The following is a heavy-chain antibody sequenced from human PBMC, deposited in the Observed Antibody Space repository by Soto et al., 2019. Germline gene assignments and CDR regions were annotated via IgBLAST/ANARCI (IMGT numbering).Heavy chain of an antibody. Sequence: SETLSLTCTVSGGSISSYYWSWIRQPPGKGLEWIGYIYYSGSTNYNPSLKSRVTISVDTSRNQFSLKLRAVTAADTAVYYCARGTKDYIRGWFDPWGQGTLLTVSS. CDR2: IYYSGST. V-gene: IGHV4-59*01. D-gene: IGHD4-4*01. CDR3: ARGTKDYIRGWFDP. CDR1: GGSISSYY. J-gene: IGHJ5*02.